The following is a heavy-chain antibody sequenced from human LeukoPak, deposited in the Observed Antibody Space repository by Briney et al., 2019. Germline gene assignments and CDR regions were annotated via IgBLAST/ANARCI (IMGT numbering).Heavy chain of an antibody. D-gene: IGHD4-11*01. CDR2: ISHSGST. J-gene: IGHJ4*02. CDR1: GGSFRGYY. Sequence: PSETLSLTCAVYGGSFRGYYWSWIRQPPGKGLEWIGEISHSGSTNYNPSLESRVTVSVDNSKNQFSLKLSSVTAADTAVYYCAKMTPVTSFQLLVLDSWGPGTLVTISS. V-gene: IGHV4-34*01. CDR3: AKMTPVTSFQLLVLDS.